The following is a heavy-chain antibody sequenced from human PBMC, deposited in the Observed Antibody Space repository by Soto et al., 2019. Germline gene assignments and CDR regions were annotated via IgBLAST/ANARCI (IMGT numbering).Heavy chain of an antibody. V-gene: IGHV4-31*03. D-gene: IGHD3-22*01. J-gene: IGHJ4*02. CDR2: IYYSGST. Sequence: QVQLQESGPGLVKPSQTLSLTCTVSGGSISSGGYYWSWIRQHPGKGLEWIGYIYYSGSTYYNPSLKSRVTIPVDTSKNQFSLKLSSVTAADTAVYYCAREPRTDSSGYYYSGYLGQGTLVTVSS. CDR1: GGSISSGGYY. CDR3: AREPRTDSSGYYYSGY.